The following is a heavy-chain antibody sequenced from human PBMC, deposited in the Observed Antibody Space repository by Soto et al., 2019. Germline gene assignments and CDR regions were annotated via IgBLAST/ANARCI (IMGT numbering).Heavy chain of an antibody. CDR1: GFTFSNYA. D-gene: IGHD4-17*01. V-gene: IGHV3-23*01. CDR3: AKGLMTTVTPASGFYY. CDR2: ISGSGGST. J-gene: IGHJ4*02. Sequence: EVQLLESGGGLVQPGGSLRLSCAASGFTFSNYAMSWVRQAPGKGLEWVSAISGSGGSTNYADSVKGRFTISRDNSKNTLYLQMNSLRAEDTAVYYCAKGLMTTVTPASGFYYWGQGTLDTVSS.